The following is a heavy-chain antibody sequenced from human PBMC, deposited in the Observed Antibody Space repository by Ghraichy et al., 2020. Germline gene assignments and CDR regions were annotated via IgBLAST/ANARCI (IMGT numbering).Heavy chain of an antibody. J-gene: IGHJ5*02. D-gene: IGHD1-26*01. CDR2: MNPNSGNT. CDR1: GYTFTSYD. V-gene: IGHV1-8*01. CDR3: ARGAGSSTLLYWFDP. Sequence: VSVKVSCKASGYTFTSYDINWVRQATGQGLEWMGWMNPNSGNTGYAQKFQGRVTMTRNTSISTAYMELSSLRSEDTAVYYCARGAGSSTLLYWFDPWGQGTLVTVSS.